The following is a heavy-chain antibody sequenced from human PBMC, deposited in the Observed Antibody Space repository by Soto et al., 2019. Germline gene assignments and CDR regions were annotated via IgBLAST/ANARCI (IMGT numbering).Heavy chain of an antibody. Sequence: AGSLRLSCAASGFTFSSYSLTWVRQAIGEGLEWVSYISSSSSTIFYADSVKGRFTISRDNAKTSLYLKRNSLRAEDTAVYYCARVRQIYYYYDMDVWGQGTTVPVSS. V-gene: IGHV3-48*01. CDR1: GFTFSSYS. J-gene: IGHJ6*02. CDR2: ISSSSSTI. CDR3: ARVRQIYYYYDMDV.